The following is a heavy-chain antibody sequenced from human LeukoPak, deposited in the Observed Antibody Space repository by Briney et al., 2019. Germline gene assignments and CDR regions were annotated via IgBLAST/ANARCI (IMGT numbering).Heavy chain of an antibody. J-gene: IGHJ4*02. CDR1: GFTFSSYA. Sequence: GGSLRLSCAASGFTFSSYAMSWVRQAPGKGLDWVSAISGSGGSTYYADSVKGRFTISRDNSKNTLYLQMNSLRAEDTAVYYCAKDRRQWLGEYYFDYWGQGTLVTVSS. D-gene: IGHD6-19*01. CDR3: AKDRRQWLGEYYFDY. CDR2: ISGSGGST. V-gene: IGHV3-23*01.